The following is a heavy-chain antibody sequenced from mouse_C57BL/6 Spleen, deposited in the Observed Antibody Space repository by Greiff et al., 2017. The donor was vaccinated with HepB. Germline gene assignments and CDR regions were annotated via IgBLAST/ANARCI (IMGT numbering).Heavy chain of an antibody. CDR1: GYAFSSYW. V-gene: IGHV1-80*01. CDR3: ARRDSGYGYFDY. Sequence: QVQLKESGAELVKPGASVKISCKASGYAFSSYWMNWVKQRPGKGLEWIGQIYPGDGDTNYNGKFKGKATLTADKSSSTAYMQLSSLTSEDSAVYFCARRDSGYGYFDYWGQGTTLTVSS. D-gene: IGHD2-2*01. CDR2: IYPGDGDT. J-gene: IGHJ2*01.